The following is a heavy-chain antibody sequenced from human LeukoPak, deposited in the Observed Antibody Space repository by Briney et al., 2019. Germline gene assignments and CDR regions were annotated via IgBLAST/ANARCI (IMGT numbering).Heavy chain of an antibody. CDR2: ISSSGGTI. D-gene: IGHD6-13*01. CDR3: ARDPIIAAAGSAEYFQH. V-gene: IGHV3-11*04. CDR1: GFTFSDYY. J-gene: IGHJ1*01. Sequence: GGSLRLSCAASGFTFSDYYMSWIRQAPGKGLEWVSYISSSGGTIYYADSVKGRFTISRDNAKNSLYLQMNSLRAEDTAVYYCARDPIIAAAGSAEYFQHWGQGTLVTVSS.